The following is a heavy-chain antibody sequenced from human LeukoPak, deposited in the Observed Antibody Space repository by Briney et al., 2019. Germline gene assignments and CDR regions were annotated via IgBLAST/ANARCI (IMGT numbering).Heavy chain of an antibody. Sequence: GESLKISCKHSEYSFPNYCIGWVRQMPGRGLEWMGIIYPDDSDTRYSPSFQGQVTISADKSISTAYLQWSSLKASDTAMYYCARRSGSYDYWGQGTLVTVSS. J-gene: IGHJ4*02. CDR3: ARRSGSYDY. D-gene: IGHD1-26*01. CDR1: EYSFPNYC. V-gene: IGHV5-51*01. CDR2: IYPDDSDT.